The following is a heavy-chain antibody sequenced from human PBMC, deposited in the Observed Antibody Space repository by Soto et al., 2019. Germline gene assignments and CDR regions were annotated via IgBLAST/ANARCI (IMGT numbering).Heavy chain of an antibody. CDR2: ITGTGGNT. Sequence: GGSVRLSCAASGFPLSTYGMTWVRQAPGKGLEWVSAITGTGGNTYYVDSVKGRFTSSRDNSKNMLYLQVNSLRVEDTAVYYCARIRGYWYGLDVWGQGTTVTVSS. V-gene: IGHV3-23*01. CDR3: ARIRGYWYGLDV. J-gene: IGHJ6*02. CDR1: GFPLSTYG.